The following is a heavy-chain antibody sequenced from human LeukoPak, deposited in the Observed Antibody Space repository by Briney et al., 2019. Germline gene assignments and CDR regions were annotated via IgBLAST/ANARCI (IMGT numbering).Heavy chain of an antibody. Sequence: SVKVSCKASGYSFTNYGISWVRQAPGQGLEWMGWISAYNGHRNYAQKVQGRVTMTTDTSTSTAYMELRSLRSDDTAVYYCAKDMTYNDGRWEFDLWGQGTLVTVSS. V-gene: IGHV1-18*01. J-gene: IGHJ5*02. CDR3: AKDMTYNDGRWEFDL. CDR2: ISAYNGHR. CDR1: GYSFTNYG. D-gene: IGHD2-15*01.